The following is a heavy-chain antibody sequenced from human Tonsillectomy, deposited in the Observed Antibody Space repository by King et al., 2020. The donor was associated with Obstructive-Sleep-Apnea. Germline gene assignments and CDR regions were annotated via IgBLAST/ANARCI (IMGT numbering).Heavy chain of an antibody. CDR2: IYYSGST. D-gene: IGHD3-10*01. V-gene: IGHV4-31*03. Sequence: VQLQESGPGLVKPSQTLSLTCTVSGGSISSGGYYWSWIRQHPGKGLEWIGYIYYSGSTYYNPSLKSRVTISVDTSKNQFSLKLSSVTAADTAVYYCARGLHNVLLWFGEPSPPGYWGQGTLVTVSS. CDR3: ARGLHNVLLWFGEPSPPGY. J-gene: IGHJ4*02. CDR1: GGSISSGGYY.